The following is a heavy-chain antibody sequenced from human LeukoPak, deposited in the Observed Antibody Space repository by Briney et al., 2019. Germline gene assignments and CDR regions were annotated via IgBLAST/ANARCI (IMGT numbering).Heavy chain of an antibody. CDR3: AREGGSGSLDY. Sequence: GGSLRLSCAASGFTFSSYAMHWVRQAPGKGLEYVSAISSNGGSTYYANSVKGRFTISRDNSKNTLYLQMGSLRAEDMAVYYCAREGGSGSLDYWGQGTLVTVSS. CDR1: GFTFSSYA. CDR2: ISSNGGST. D-gene: IGHD3-10*01. V-gene: IGHV3-64*01. J-gene: IGHJ4*02.